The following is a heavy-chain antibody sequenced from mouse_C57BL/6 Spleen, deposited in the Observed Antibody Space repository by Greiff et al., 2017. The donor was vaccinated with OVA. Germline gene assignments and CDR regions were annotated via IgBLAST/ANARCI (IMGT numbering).Heavy chain of an antibody. J-gene: IGHJ1*03. Sequence: QVQLQQPGAELVKPGASVKLSCKASGYTFTSYWMHWVKQRPGQGLEWIGMIHPNSGSTNYNEKFKSKATLTVDKSSSTAYMQLSSLTSEDSAVYDCARGIPCYYGSSSWYFDVWGKGTTVTVSS. D-gene: IGHD1-1*01. CDR2: IHPNSGST. V-gene: IGHV1-64*01. CDR3: ARGIPCYYGSSSWYFDV. CDR1: GYTFTSYW.